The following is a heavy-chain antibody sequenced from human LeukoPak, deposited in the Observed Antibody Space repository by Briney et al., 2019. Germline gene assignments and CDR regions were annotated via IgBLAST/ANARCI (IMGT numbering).Heavy chain of an antibody. CDR2: IYPGDSDT. D-gene: IGHD3-3*01. CDR1: GYTFSSYW. CDR3: ARQNDFRLDY. J-gene: IGHJ4*02. Sequence: GESLKISCKGSGYTFSSYWIGWVRQMPGKGLEWMGTIYPGDSDTRYSPSLQGQVTISVDTSIGTAYLQWSSLKASDTAIYYCARQNDFRLDYWGQGTLVTVSS. V-gene: IGHV5-51*01.